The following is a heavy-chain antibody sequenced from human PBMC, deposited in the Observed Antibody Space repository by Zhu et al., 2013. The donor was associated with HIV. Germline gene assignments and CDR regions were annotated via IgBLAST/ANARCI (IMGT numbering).Heavy chain of an antibody. CDR1: GGSFSGYY. CDR3: ARGWAYGSGNVSGYFDY. CDR2: INHSGST. V-gene: IGHV4-34*01. Sequence: QVQLQQWGAGLLKPSETLSLTCAVYGGSFSGYYWSWIRQPPGKGLEWIGEINHSGSTNYNPSLKSRVTISVDTSKNQFSLKLSSVTAADTAVYYCARGWAYGSGNVSGYFDYWGQGTLVTVSS. D-gene: IGHD3-10*01. J-gene: IGHJ4*02.